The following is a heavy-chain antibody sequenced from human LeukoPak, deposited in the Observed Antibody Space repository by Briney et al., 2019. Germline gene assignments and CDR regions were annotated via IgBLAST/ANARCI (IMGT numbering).Heavy chain of an antibody. J-gene: IGHJ6*02. V-gene: IGHV3-30-3*02. D-gene: IGHD4-17*01. CDR1: GFTFSSYA. CDR2: ISYDGSNK. CDR3: AKSMTTVTSSGMDV. Sequence: QPGGSLRLSCAASGFTFSSYAMHWVRQAPGKGLEWVAVISYDGSNKYYADSVKGRFTISRDNSKNTLYLQMNSLRAEDTAVYYCAKSMTTVTSSGMDVWGQGTTVTVSS.